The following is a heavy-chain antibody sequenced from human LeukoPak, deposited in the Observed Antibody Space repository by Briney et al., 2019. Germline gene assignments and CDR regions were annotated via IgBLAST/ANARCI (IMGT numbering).Heavy chain of an antibody. J-gene: IGHJ4*02. V-gene: IGHV7-4-1*02. CDR3: GRDANIDF. Sequence: ASVKVSCKASGYIFSRYAIHWVRQAPGQGLEWMGWINTDNGNPTYAQGFKGRLVFFLDTSANTAFLQINSLKADDTAIYYCGRDANIDFWGQGTLVTVSS. CDR2: INTDNGNP. CDR1: GYIFSRYA.